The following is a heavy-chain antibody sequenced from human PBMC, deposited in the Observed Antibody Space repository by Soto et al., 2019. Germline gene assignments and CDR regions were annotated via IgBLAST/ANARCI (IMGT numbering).Heavy chain of an antibody. CDR2: ISDGGST. V-gene: IGHV4-59*12. J-gene: IGHJ4*02. D-gene: IGHD3-10*01. Sequence: SETLSLTCNVSGGSIYTYYWNWIRQSPGKGLEWIGYISDGGSTNYNPSLKGRVTISVDTSKNQFSLKLSSVTAADTAVYYCASITGSYYNWGTLGPIDYWGQGTLVTVSS. CDR1: GGSIYTYY. CDR3: ASITGSYYNWGTLGPIDY.